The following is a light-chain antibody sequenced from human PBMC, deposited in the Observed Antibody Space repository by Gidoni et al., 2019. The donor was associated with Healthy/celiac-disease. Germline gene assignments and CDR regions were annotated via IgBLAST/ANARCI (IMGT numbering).Light chain of an antibody. CDR3: QQRSNWPIT. J-gene: IGKJ5*01. V-gene: IGKV3-11*01. CDR1: QSVSSY. CDR2: DAS. Sequence: IVLTQSPATLSLSPGERATLSCRASQSVSSYLAWYQQKPGQAPRLLLYDASNRATGIPARFSGSGSGTDFTLTISSLEPEDFAVYYCQQRSNWPITFXQXTRLEIK.